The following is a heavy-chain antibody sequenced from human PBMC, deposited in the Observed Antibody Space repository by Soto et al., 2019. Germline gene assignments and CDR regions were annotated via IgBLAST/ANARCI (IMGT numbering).Heavy chain of an antibody. CDR3: ARGWGYCSGGSCYKDYYYYMDV. V-gene: IGHV4-34*01. J-gene: IGHJ6*03. Sequence: QVQLQQWGAGLLKPSETLSLTCAVYRGSFSGYYWSWIRQPPGKGLEWIGEINHSGSTNYNPSLKIRVTISVDTSTNQFSLKLSSVTAADTAVYYCARGWGYCSGGSCYKDYYYYMDVWGKGTTVTVSS. D-gene: IGHD2-15*01. CDR2: INHSGST. CDR1: RGSFSGYY.